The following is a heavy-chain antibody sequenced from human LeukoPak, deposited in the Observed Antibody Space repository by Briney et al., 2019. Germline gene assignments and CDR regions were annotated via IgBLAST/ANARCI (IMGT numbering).Heavy chain of an antibody. CDR2: INHSGST. D-gene: IGHD2-2*02. CDR1: GGSFSGYY. Sequence: SETLSLTCAVYGGSFSGYYWSWIRQPPGKGLEWIGEINHSGSTNYNPSLKSRVTISVDTSKNQFSLKLSSVTAADTAVYYCASGSFGYCSSTSCYTIDYWDQGTLVTVSS. V-gene: IGHV4-34*01. J-gene: IGHJ4*02. CDR3: ASGSFGYCSSTSCYTIDY.